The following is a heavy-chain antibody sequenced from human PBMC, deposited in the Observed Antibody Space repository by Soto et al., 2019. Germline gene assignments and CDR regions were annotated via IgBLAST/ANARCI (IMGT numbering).Heavy chain of an antibody. CDR2: IHYSLST. CDR3: TKYRRTDAEGYSFDY. CDR1: GGAISGSY. Sequence: PSGAVSLPCTLAGGAISGSYWSWIRQTTGKVLEWVGYIHYSLSTNYNPSLTRRVTMSVDSAKNQFSLQLSSVTAADTAVYFCTKYRRTDAEGYSFDYWGQGALVTVSS. D-gene: IGHD2-15*01. J-gene: IGHJ4*02. V-gene: IGHV4-59*01.